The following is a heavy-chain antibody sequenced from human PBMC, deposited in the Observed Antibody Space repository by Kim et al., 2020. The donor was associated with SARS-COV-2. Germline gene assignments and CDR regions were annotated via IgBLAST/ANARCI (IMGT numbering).Heavy chain of an antibody. CDR1: GGSISSSSYY. V-gene: IGHV4-39*07. D-gene: IGHD6-19*01. Sequence: SETLSLTCTVSGGSISSSSYYWGWIRQPPGKGLEWIGSIYYSGSTYYNPSLKSRVTISVDTSKNQFSLKLSSVTAADTAVYYCARTGYSSGWLYYYGMDVWGQGTTVTVSS. J-gene: IGHJ6*02. CDR2: IYYSGST. CDR3: ARTGYSSGWLYYYGMDV.